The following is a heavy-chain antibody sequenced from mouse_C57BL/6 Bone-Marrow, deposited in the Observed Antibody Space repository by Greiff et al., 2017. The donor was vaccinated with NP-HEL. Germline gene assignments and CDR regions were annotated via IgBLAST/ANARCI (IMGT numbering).Heavy chain of an antibody. V-gene: IGHV1-55*01. J-gene: IGHJ2*01. D-gene: IGHD2-3*01. CDR1: GYTFTSYW. Sequence: VQLQQPGAELVKPGASVKMSCKASGYTFTSYWITWVKQRPGQGLEWIGDIYPGSGSTNYNEKFKSKATLTVDTSSSTAYMQLSSLTSEDSAVYYCASGNDGYYPLLFDYWGQGTTLTVSS. CDR2: IYPGSGST. CDR3: ASGNDGYYPLLFDY.